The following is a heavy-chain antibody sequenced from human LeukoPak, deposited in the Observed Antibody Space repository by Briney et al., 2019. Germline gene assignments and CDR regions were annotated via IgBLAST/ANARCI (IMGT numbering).Heavy chain of an antibody. CDR2: VNPNSGNT. CDR3: ARGRIVVVPAANQGNYYYYYMDV. J-gene: IGHJ6*03. CDR1: GYTFTSYD. Sequence: ASVKVSCKASGYTFTSYDINWVRQATGQGLEWMGWVNPNSGNTGYAQKFQGRVTMTRNTSINTAYMELSSLRSEDTAVYYCARGRIVVVPAANQGNYYYYYMDVWGKGTTVTVSS. V-gene: IGHV1-8*01. D-gene: IGHD2-2*01.